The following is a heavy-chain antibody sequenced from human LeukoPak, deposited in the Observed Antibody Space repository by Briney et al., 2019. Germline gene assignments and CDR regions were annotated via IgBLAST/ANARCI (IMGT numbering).Heavy chain of an antibody. D-gene: IGHD3-22*01. CDR2: IYSGGST. CDR3: ATEGQYYDSSGYPTWTFDS. J-gene: IGHJ4*02. CDR1: GFTVSSSY. V-gene: IGHV3-66*02. Sequence: PGGSLRLPCAASGFTVSSSYMSWVRQAPGKGLEWVSVIYSGGSTYYADSVRGRFTISRDNSKNTLYLQMNSLRAEDTAVYYCATEGQYYDSSGYPTWTFDSWGQGTLVTVSS.